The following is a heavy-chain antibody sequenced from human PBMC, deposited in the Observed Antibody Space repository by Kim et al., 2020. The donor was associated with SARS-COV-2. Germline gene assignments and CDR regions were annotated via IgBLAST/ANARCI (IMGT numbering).Heavy chain of an antibody. D-gene: IGHD3-22*01. CDR1: GGTFSSYA. Sequence: SVKVSCKASGGTFSSYAISWVRQAPGQGLEWMGGIIPIFGTANYAQKFQGRVTITADESTSTAYMELSSLRSEDTAVYYCARGAQGTYYYDSSGYYDYWGQGTLVTVSS. V-gene: IGHV1-69*13. CDR2: IIPIFGTA. J-gene: IGHJ4*02. CDR3: ARGAQGTYYYDSSGYYDY.